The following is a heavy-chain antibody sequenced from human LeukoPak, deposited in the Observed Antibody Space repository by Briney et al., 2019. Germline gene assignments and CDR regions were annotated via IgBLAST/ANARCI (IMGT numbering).Heavy chain of an antibody. J-gene: IGHJ4*02. Sequence: ASVKVSCKASGYTFTSYDINWVRQATGQGLEWMGWMNPNIGNTGYAQKFQGRVTITRNTSISTAYMELSSLRSEDTAVYYCARGRFTNPEDIVVVPAAMDYWGQGTLVTVSS. CDR3: ARGRFTNPEDIVVVPAAMDY. D-gene: IGHD2-2*01. CDR1: GYTFTSYD. CDR2: MNPNIGNT. V-gene: IGHV1-8*03.